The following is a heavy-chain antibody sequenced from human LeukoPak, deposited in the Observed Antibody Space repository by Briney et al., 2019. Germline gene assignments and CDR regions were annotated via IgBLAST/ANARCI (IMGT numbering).Heavy chain of an antibody. V-gene: IGHV4-59*08. Sequence: SETLSLTCTVSGGSISSYYWSWIRQPPGKGLEWIGYFYYSGSTNYNPSLKSRVTISVDTSKNQFSLKLSSVTAADTAVYYCARWSAAARYFDLWGRGTLVTVSS. CDR1: GGSISSYY. D-gene: IGHD2-2*01. CDR2: FYYSGST. J-gene: IGHJ2*01. CDR3: ARWSAAARYFDL.